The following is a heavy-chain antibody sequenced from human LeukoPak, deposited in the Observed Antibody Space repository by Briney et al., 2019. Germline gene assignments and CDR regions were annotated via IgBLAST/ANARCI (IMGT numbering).Heavy chain of an antibody. CDR1: GYSFTSYW. CDR2: IFPGDSDT. V-gene: IGHV5-51*01. D-gene: IGHD3-10*01. CDR3: ARSGSQAPYDY. J-gene: IGHJ4*02. Sequence: RGESLKISCKGSGYSFTSYWIGWVRQMPGKGLEWMGVIFPGDSDTTYSPSFQGQVSISADKSISTAYLQWSSLKASDTAMYYCARSGSQAPYDYWGQGTLVTVSS.